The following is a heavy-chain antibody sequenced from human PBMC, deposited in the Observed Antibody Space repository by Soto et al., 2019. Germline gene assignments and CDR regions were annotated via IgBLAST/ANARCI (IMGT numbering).Heavy chain of an antibody. D-gene: IGHD4-17*01. J-gene: IGHJ6*03. Sequence: EVQLLESGGGLVQPGGSLRLSCAASGFTFSSYAMSWVRQAPGKGLEWVSAISGSGGSTYYADSVKGRFTISRDNSKNTLYLQMNSLRAEDTAVYYCAKDNTRPVTTDYYYMDVWGKGTTVTVSS. V-gene: IGHV3-23*01. CDR2: ISGSGGST. CDR3: AKDNTRPVTTDYYYMDV. CDR1: GFTFSSYA.